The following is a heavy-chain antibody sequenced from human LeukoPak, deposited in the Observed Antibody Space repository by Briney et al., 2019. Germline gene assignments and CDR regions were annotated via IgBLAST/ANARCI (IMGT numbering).Heavy chain of an antibody. Sequence: GGSLSLSCTASGFTFSSYSMNWVRQAPGKGLEWVSSISSSSSYIYYADSVKGRFTISRDNAKNSLYLQMNSLRAEDTAVYYCAREDSHYYGSGSYPFDYWGQGTLVTVSS. D-gene: IGHD3-10*01. CDR2: ISSSSSYI. CDR3: AREDSHYYGSGSYPFDY. V-gene: IGHV3-21*01. J-gene: IGHJ4*02. CDR1: GFTFSSYS.